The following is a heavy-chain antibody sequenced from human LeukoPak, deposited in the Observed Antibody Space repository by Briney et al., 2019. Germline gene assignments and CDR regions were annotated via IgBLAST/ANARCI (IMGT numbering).Heavy chain of an antibody. CDR3: ARVEYSSSWYDNYYYYMDV. V-gene: IGHV1-69*05. J-gene: IGHJ6*03. CDR2: IIPIFGTA. CDR1: GGTFSSYA. D-gene: IGHD6-13*01. Sequence: AASVKVSCKASGGTFSSYAISWVRQAPGQGLGWKGGIIPIFGTANYAQKFQGRVTITTDESTSTAYMELSSLRSEDTAVYYCARVEYSSSWYDNYYYYMDVWGKGTTVTVSS.